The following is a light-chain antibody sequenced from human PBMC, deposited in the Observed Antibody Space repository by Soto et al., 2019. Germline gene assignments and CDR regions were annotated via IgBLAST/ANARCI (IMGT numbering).Light chain of an antibody. V-gene: IGKV1-5*03. CDR3: QQYQTYPWT. J-gene: IGKJ1*01. Sequence: DMQMTQSPSTLSASVGDRVTITCRASQSISSWLAWYQQKPGKAPKLLIYKASNLESGVPSRFSGSGSGTEFALTITSLQPDDFATYYCQQYQTYPWTFGQGTKVEIK. CDR2: KAS. CDR1: QSISSW.